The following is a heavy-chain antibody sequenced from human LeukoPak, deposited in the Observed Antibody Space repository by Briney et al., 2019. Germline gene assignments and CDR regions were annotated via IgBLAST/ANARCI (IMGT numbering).Heavy chain of an antibody. CDR3: ARDEAYSSFDY. J-gene: IGHJ4*02. Sequence: GGSLRLSCAASGFTFSIYAMTWIRQAPGKGLEWVATISPEGGEKNYVDSVKGRFTISRDNAKNSLYLQMNYLTTEDTAVYFCARDEAYSSFDYWGQGILVSVSS. D-gene: IGHD4-11*01. CDR1: GFTFSIYA. V-gene: IGHV3-7*01. CDR2: ISPEGGEK.